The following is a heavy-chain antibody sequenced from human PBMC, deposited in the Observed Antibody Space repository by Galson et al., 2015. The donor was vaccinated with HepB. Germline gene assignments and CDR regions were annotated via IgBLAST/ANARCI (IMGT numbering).Heavy chain of an antibody. J-gene: IGHJ5*02. D-gene: IGHD3-10*01. Sequence: LRLSCAASGFTFSSYAMSWVRQAPGKGLEWVSAISGSGGSTYYADSVKGRFTISRDNSKNTLYLQMNSLRAEDTAVYYSVRHSLRTYYYGSGSPIGFDPWAREPWSPSPQ. CDR3: VRHSLRTYYYGSGSPIGFDP. CDR1: GFTFSSYA. CDR2: ISGSGGST. V-gene: IGHV3-23*01.